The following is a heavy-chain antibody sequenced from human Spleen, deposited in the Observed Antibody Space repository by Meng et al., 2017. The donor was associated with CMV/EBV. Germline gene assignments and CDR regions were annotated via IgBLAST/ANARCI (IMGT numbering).Heavy chain of an antibody. J-gene: IGHJ6*02. CDR3: ARAFFRPRLYYCYGMDV. V-gene: IGHV3-30*04. Sequence: SLKISCAASGFTFSSYAMHWVRQAPGKGLEWVAVISYDGSNKYYADSVKGRFTISRDNSKNTLYLQMNSLRAEDTAVYYCARAFFRPRLYYCYGMDVWGQGTTVTVSS. CDR1: GFTFSSYA. D-gene: IGHD3-3*01. CDR2: ISYDGSNK.